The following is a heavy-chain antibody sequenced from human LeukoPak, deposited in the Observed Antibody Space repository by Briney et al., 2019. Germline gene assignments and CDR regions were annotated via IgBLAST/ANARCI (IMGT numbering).Heavy chain of an antibody. D-gene: IGHD3-10*01. CDR2: ISGSGGST. V-gene: IGHV3-23*01. CDR3: ARNSYGSGSHDH. Sequence: GGSLRLSCAASGFTFSSYAMSWVRQAPGKGLEWVSAISGSGGSTYYADSVKGRFTISRDNAKSSLYLQMNSLSVEDTGVYYCARNSYGSGSHDHWGQGTLVTVSS. J-gene: IGHJ5*02. CDR1: GFTFSSYA.